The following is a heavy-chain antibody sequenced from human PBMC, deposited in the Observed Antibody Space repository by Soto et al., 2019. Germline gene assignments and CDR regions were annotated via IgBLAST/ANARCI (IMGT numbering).Heavy chain of an antibody. CDR1: GFTFSSYA. J-gene: IGHJ6*02. V-gene: IGHV3-23*01. CDR2: ISGSGGST. Sequence: GGSLRLSCAASGFTFSSYAMSWVRQAPGKGLEWVSAISGSGGSTYYADSVKGRFTLSRDSSKNTLHLQMNSLRAEDTAVYYCVRVNSYYYGMDVWGQGTTVTVSS. CDR3: VRVNSYYYGMDV.